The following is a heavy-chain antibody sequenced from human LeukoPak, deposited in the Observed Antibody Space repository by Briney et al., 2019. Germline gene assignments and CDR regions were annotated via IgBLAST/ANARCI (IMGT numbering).Heavy chain of an antibody. V-gene: IGHV3-30*18. CDR1: VLIFSGYG. Sequence: GGALRLSCASSVLIFSGYGRHWVRQAPGKGLEWVAAISYDAMNKFYADSVKGRFTISRDSSMNMLYIHMNSLRTEDTAVYYCAKRAHSRSSGSAFDVWGQGTMVTVSS. CDR3: AKRAHSRSSGSAFDV. D-gene: IGHD6-6*01. J-gene: IGHJ3*01. CDR2: ISYDAMNK.